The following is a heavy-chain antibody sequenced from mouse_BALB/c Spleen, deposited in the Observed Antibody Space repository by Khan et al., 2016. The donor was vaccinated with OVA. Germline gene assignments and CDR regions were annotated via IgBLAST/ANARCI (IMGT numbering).Heavy chain of an antibody. J-gene: IGHJ4*01. D-gene: IGHD2-2*01. Sequence: EVELVESGGGLVKPGGSLKLSCSASGFTFSTYGMSCVRQTPAKRLEWVATISSGGHYTFYPASVKGRITISRDNAKNPLYLQMNSLRSEDTAIYYCTRSLVDYHAIDYWGQGTSVTVSA. CDR3: TRSLVDYHAIDY. V-gene: IGHV5-9-3*01. CDR1: GFTFSTYG. CDR2: ISSGGHYT.